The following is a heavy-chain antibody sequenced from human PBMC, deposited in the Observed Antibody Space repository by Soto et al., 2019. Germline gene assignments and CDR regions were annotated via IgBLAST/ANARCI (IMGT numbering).Heavy chain of an antibody. CDR1: GGSISTYY. J-gene: IGHJ4*02. CDR3: ARAPKWAYFDS. Sequence: QVQLQESGPGLVKPSETLSLTCTVSGGSISTYYWSWIRQPPGEGLEWIGYIYYTGSTNYNPSPKTRVAISMDTSKNPCSLNLSSVTAADTAVYYCARAPKWAYFDSWGRGTLVPVSS. V-gene: IGHV4-59*01. D-gene: IGHD2-8*01. CDR2: IYYTGST.